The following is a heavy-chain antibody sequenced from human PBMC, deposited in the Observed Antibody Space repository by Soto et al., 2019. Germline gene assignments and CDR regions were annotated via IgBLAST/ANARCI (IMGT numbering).Heavy chain of an antibody. CDR2: INPNSCGT. Sequence: AVNVACQGCLYTFTRCFMHGVGQAPPRDRDCVGWINPNSCGTNYAHKFHGWVTMTRETYISTAYMEMSRMRSDDTAVYYCAREGGYSGYGGYYYYGMDVWGQGTTVTVSS. CDR3: AREGGYSGYGGYYYYGMDV. CDR1: LYTFTRCF. V-gene: IGHV1-2*04. J-gene: IGHJ6*02. D-gene: IGHD5-12*01.